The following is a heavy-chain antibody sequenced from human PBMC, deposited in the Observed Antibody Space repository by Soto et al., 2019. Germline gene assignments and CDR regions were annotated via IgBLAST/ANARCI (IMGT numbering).Heavy chain of an antibody. D-gene: IGHD6-19*01. J-gene: IGHJ3*02. CDR1: GGTFSTFS. V-gene: IGHV1-69*02. CDR2: ITPILGIA. Sequence: QVQLVQSGADVKKPGSSVKVSCQASGGTFSTFSLSWVRQAPGQGLEWLGRITPILGIAIYAQKFQGRLSINADKYTDTAHMELSALKSEDTAVYYCARLVLLSGPFPAGVAGAFDIWGQGTMVTVSS. CDR3: ARLVLLSGPFPAGVAGAFDI.